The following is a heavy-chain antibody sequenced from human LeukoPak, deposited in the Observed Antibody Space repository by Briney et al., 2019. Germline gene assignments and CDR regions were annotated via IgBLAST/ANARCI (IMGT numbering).Heavy chain of an antibody. Sequence: PGESPKTPRNGSRYIFTSHRITWVRQMPGKGLERMGTIYPGDSDTRYSPSFQGQVTTTADKPIRTHEPHWAAPKAWDPPRHDCARGSYGGKDFDYWGQGTLVTVSS. J-gene: IGHJ4*02. CDR3: ARGSYGGKDFDY. D-gene: IGHD4-23*01. V-gene: IGHV5-51*01. CDR2: IYPGDSDT. CDR1: RYIFTSHR.